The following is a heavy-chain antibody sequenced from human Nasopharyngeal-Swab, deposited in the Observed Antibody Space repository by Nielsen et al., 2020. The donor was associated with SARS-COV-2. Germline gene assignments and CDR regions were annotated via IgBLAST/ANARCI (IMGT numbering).Heavy chain of an antibody. CDR1: GDSVSNNRAA. V-gene: IGHV6-1*01. J-gene: IGHJ4*02. D-gene: IGHD6-19*01. Sequence: SQTLSLTCSISGDSVSNNRAAWRWIRQSPSRGLEWLGRTYYRSQWNYDYADSVRGRITINPDPSKNQFSLQLNSVTPEDTAVYYCARIAVAVSPVWGQGTLVTVSS. CDR3: ARIAVAVSPV. CDR2: TYYRSQWNY.